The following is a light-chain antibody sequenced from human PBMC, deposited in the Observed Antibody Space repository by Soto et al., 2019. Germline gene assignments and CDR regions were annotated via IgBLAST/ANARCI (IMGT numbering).Light chain of an antibody. CDR3: QQYNSYSPWT. CDR2: KAS. J-gene: IGKJ1*01. V-gene: IGKV1-5*03. Sequence: DIQMTQSPSTLSGSVGDRVTITCRASQTISSWLAWYQQKPGKAPKLLIYKASTLKSGVPSRFSGSGSGTEFTLTISSLQPGDFATYYCQQYNSYSPWTFGQGTKVDIK. CDR1: QTISSW.